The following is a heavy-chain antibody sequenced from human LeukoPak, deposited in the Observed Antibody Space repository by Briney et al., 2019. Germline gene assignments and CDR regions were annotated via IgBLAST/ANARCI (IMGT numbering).Heavy chain of an antibody. CDR3: TAGTGRSDFDY. CDR1: GFTFSNSW. J-gene: IGHJ4*02. CDR2: IKRKGDDGTI. D-gene: IGHD3/OR15-3a*01. V-gene: IGHV3-15*01. Sequence: GGSLRLSCAASGFTFSNSWMSWVRQAPGKGLEWVGRIKRKGDDGTIDYAAPVKGGLTISRDDSKNTLYLQMNSLKSEDTAVYYCTAGTGRSDFDYWGQGTLVTVSS.